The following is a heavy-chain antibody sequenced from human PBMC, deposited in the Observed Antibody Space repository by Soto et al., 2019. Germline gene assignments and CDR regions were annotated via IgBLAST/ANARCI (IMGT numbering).Heavy chain of an antibody. J-gene: IGHJ4*02. D-gene: IGHD3-3*01. CDR2: ISSSSSYT. CDR3: ASFLQTQPQHDY. CDR1: GFTFSDYY. V-gene: IGHV3-11*06. Sequence: PGGSLRLSCAASGFTFSDYYMSWIRQAPGKGLEWVSYISSSSSYTNYADSVKGRFTISRDNAKNSLYLQMNSLRAEDTAVYYCASFLQTQPQHDYWGQGTLVTVSS.